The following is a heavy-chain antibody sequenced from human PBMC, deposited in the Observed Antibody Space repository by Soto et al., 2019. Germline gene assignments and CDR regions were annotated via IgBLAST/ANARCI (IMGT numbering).Heavy chain of an antibody. V-gene: IGHV1-46*01. CDR1: GYTFTSYY. CDR3: ASEGHLGGWFDP. J-gene: IGHJ5*02. Sequence: QVQLVQSGAEVKKPGASVKVSCKASGYTFTSYYMHWVRQAPGQGLEWMGIINPSGGSTSYAQKFQGIVTMTRDTSTSTVYMELSSLRSEDTAVYYCASEGHLGGWFDPWGQGTLVTVSS. CDR2: INPSGGST. D-gene: IGHD3-10*01.